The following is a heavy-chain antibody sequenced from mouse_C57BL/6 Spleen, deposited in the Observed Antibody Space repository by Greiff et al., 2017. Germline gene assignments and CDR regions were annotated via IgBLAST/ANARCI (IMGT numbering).Heavy chain of an antibody. CDR3: ARNDYDGIFAD. Sequence: VQLQQPGAELVKPGASVKLSCKASGYTFTSYWMHWVKQRPGQGLEWIGMIHPNSGSTNYNEKFKSKATLTVDKSSSTAYMQLSSLTSEDSAVYYCARNDYDGIFADWGQGTLVTVSA. D-gene: IGHD2-4*01. CDR2: IHPNSGST. J-gene: IGHJ3*01. V-gene: IGHV1-64*01. CDR1: GYTFTSYW.